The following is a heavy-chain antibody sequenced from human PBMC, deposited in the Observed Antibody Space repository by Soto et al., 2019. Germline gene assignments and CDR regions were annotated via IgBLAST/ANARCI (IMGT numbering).Heavy chain of an antibody. J-gene: IGHJ6*02. Sequence: SGPTLVNPPASVKVSCKASGYTFSSYGISWARQAPGQGLEWMGWMNPNSGNTGYAQKFQGRVTMTRNTSISTAYMELSSLRSEDTAVYYCATPLSSSSWAMYYYYYGMDVWGQGTTVTVSS. CDR3: ATPLSSSSWAMYYYYYGMDV. CDR2: MNPNSGNT. D-gene: IGHD6-13*01. V-gene: IGHV1-8*02. CDR1: GYTFSSYG.